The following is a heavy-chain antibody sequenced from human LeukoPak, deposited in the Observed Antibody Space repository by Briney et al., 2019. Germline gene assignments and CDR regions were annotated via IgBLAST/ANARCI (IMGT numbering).Heavy chain of an antibody. Sequence: GGSLRLSCAAAGFTFSSYDMHWVRQAPGKGLEWVSTIGDRGDTYYADSVKGRFIISRENAKKSLYLQMNGLRPGDTAVYYCAGRESNTMIVVVKQGGWFDPWGQGTLVTVSS. CDR3: AGRESNTMIVVVKQGGWFDP. V-gene: IGHV3-13*04. D-gene: IGHD3-22*01. CDR1: GFTFSSYD. CDR2: IGDRGDT. J-gene: IGHJ5*02.